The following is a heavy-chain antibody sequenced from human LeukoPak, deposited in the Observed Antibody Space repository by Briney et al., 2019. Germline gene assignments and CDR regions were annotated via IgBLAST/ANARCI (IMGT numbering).Heavy chain of an antibody. CDR1: GFTFDDYA. J-gene: IGHJ4*02. CDR2: ISWNSGSI. V-gene: IGHV3-9*01. D-gene: IGHD3-3*01. Sequence: GGSLRLSCAASGFTFDDYAMHWVRQAPGKGLEWVSGISWNSGSIGYADSVKGRFTISRDNAKNSLYLQMNSLRAEDTAVYYCAREESGYDFWSGYYTPPFDYWGQGTLVTVSS. CDR3: AREESGYDFWSGYYTPPFDY.